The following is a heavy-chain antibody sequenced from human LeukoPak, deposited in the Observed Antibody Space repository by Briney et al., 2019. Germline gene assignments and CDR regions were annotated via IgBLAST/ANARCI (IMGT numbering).Heavy chain of an antibody. V-gene: IGHV3-23*01. CDR3: AKDGYPTAMVFDYFDY. CDR2: ISGSGGST. J-gene: IGHJ4*02. Sequence: PGESLRLSCVASGFTFKSHSMNWVRQAPGKGLEWVSAISGSGGSTYYADSVKGRFTISRDNSKNTLYLQMNSLRAEDTAVYYCAKDGYPTAMVFDYFDYWGQGTLVTVSS. D-gene: IGHD5-18*01. CDR1: GFTFKSHS.